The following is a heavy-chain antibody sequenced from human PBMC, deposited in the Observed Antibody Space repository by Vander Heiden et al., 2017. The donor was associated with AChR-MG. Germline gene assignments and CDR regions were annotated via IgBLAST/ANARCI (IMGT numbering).Heavy chain of an antibody. CDR2: IVPIFGTP. J-gene: IGHJ6*01. CDR3: ARGPSFGYDRRYHYGMDV. Sequence: QVQLVQSGVEVKKPGSSVKVSCKPAGGTFSSYGITWVLLAPGQGLEWMGGIVPIFGTPNYPQKFQGRVTITADESTSTAYMELSSLRSEDTAVYYCARGPSFGYDRRYHYGMDVWGQGTTVTVSS. D-gene: IGHD1-20*01. CDR1: GGTFSSYG. V-gene: IGHV1-69*01.